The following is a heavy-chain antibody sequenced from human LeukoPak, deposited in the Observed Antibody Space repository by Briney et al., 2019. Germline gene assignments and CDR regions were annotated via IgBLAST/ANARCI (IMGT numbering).Heavy chain of an antibody. D-gene: IGHD4-17*01. J-gene: IGHJ6*02. CDR3: ARRRVPYGDYYYYYGMDV. V-gene: IGHV4-59*08. Sequence: SETLSLTCTVSGGSISSYFWSWIRQPPGKGLEWIGYIYYSGSTNYNPSLKSRVTISVDTSKNQFSLKLTSVTAADTAVYYCARRRVPYGDYYYYYGMDVWGQGTTVTVSS. CDR2: IYYSGST. CDR1: GGSISSYF.